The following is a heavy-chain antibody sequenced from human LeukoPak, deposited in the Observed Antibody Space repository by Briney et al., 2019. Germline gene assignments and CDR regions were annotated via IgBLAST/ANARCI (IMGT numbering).Heavy chain of an antibody. CDR1: GYTFTGYY. Sequence: GASVKVSCKASGYTFTGYYMHWVRQAPGQGLEWMGWINPNSGGTNYAQKFQGRVTMTRDTSISTAYMELSRLRSDDTAVYYCARERGSYYSRDFGYWGQGTLVTVSS. J-gene: IGHJ4*02. D-gene: IGHD1-26*01. V-gene: IGHV1-2*02. CDR3: ARERGSYYSRDFGY. CDR2: INPNSGGT.